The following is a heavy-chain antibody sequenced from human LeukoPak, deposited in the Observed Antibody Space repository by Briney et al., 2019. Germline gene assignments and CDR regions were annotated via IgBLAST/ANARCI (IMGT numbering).Heavy chain of an antibody. J-gene: IGHJ5*02. V-gene: IGHV1-2*02. CDR3: ARGEVSFDP. CDR1: GDTFTGYY. Sequence: ASVKVSCKTSGDTFTGYYMHWVRQAPGQGLEWMGWINPNTGGTYYAQKFQGRVTMTWDTSIITAYMGLSRLTSDDTAVYYCARGEVSFDPWGQGTLVTVSS. D-gene: IGHD5/OR15-5a*01. CDR2: INPNTGGT.